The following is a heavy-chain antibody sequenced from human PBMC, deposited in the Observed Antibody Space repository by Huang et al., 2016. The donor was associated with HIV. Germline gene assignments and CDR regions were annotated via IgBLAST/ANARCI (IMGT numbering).Heavy chain of an antibody. J-gene: IGHJ4*02. V-gene: IGHV3-9*01. CDR1: GFTFYGYA. CDR3: AKDASSGYSSGHSGFKVYFFDF. Sequence: EVQLVESGGGLVQPGRSLRLSCAASGFTFYGYAFHWVRQAPGKGLEWVSGISWNSKRIDYADSVKGRFTISRDNAKNSLYLEMKSLRVEDTALYYCAKDASSGYSSGHSGFKVYFFDFWGQGTLVTVSS. CDR2: ISWNSKRI. D-gene: IGHD5-18*01.